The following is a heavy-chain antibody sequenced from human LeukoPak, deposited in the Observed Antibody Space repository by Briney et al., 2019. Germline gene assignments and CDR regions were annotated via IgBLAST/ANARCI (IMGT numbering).Heavy chain of an antibody. CDR3: ARTTPDTSGWPG. V-gene: IGHV4-34*01. CDR1: GGSISSYY. D-gene: IGHD6-19*01. J-gene: IGHJ4*02. CDR2: INHSGST. Sequence: SETLSLTCTVSGGSISSYYWSWIRQPPGKGLEWIGEINHSGSTNYNPSLKSRVTISIDTSKIQFSLKLNSVTAADTAVYYCARTTPDTSGWPGWGRGTLVTVSS.